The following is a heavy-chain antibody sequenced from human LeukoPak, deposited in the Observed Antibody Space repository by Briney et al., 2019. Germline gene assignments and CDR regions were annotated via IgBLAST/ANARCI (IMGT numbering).Heavy chain of an antibody. J-gene: IGHJ4*02. CDR1: GFTFDDYA. CDR2: ISWNSGSI. CDR3: AKAGSWYGSYYFDY. Sequence: GGSLRLSCAASGFTFDDYAMHWVRQAPGKGLEWVSGISWNSGSIGYADSVKGRFTISRDNAKNSLCLQMNSLRAENTALYYCAKAGSWYGSYYFDYWGQGTLVTVSS. V-gene: IGHV3-9*01. D-gene: IGHD6-13*01.